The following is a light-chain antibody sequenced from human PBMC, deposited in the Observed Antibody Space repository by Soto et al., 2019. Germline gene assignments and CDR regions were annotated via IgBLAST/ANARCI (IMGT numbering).Light chain of an antibody. CDR2: STS. J-gene: IGKJ1*01. CDR3: QQYFKFRT. V-gene: IGKV1-8*01. Sequence: AIQMTQSPSSLSASAGDRVTITCRASQDIGTYLVWYHQKPGKAPNLLIYSTSTLHSGSPARFSGSGAGTVFTLTISSLHSEYSATSYCQQYFKFRTFGQGTKV. CDR1: QDIGTY.